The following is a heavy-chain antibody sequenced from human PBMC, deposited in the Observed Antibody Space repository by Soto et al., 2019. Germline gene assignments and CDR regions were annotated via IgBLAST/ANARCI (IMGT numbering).Heavy chain of an antibody. CDR1: GYTFTNYG. D-gene: IGHD6-13*01. Sequence: ASVKVSCKASGYTFTNYGISWVRQAPGQGLEWMGWISTDNGNTHSARNAQGIVTMNTDTSTSTAYMEVRSLRSDDTAMYYCARDGVGGAAAVISYYHHGFDVWGQGTTVAVSS. CDR2: ISTDNGNT. J-gene: IGHJ6*02. CDR3: ARDGVGGAAAVISYYHHGFDV. V-gene: IGHV1-18*01.